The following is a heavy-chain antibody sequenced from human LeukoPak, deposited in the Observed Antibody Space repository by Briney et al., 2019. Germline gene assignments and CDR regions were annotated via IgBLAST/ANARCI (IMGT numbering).Heavy chain of an antibody. CDR2: IYYSGST. D-gene: IGHD3-3*01. CDR3: ARVEEVASDI. Sequence: SETLSLTCTVSGGSISSYYWSWIRQPPGKGLEWIGYIYYSGSTNYNPSLKSRVTISVDTSKNQFSLKLSSVTAADTAVYYCARVEEVASDIWGQGTMVTVSS. V-gene: IGHV4-59*01. J-gene: IGHJ3*02. CDR1: GGSISSYY.